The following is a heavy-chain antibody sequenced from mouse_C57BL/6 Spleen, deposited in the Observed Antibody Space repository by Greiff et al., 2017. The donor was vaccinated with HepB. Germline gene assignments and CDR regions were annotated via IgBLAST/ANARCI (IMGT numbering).Heavy chain of an antibody. V-gene: IGHV1-81*01. CDR2: IYPRSGNT. CDR1: GYTFTSYG. Sequence: QVQLKQSGAELARPGASVKLSCKASGYTFTSYGISWVKQRTGQGLEWIGEIYPRSGNTYYNEKFKGKATLTADKSSSTAYMELRSLTSEDSAVYFCARILGRGAMDYWGQGTSVTVSS. D-gene: IGHD4-1*01. J-gene: IGHJ4*01. CDR3: ARILGRGAMDY.